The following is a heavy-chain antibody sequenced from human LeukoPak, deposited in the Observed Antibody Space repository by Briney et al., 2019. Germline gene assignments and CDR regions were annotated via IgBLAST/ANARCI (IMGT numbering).Heavy chain of an antibody. CDR2: ISADARST. D-gene: IGHD3-10*02. Sequence: GGSLRLSCAASGFTFSNYAMSWVRQAPGKGLEWVSAISADARSTYHADSVKGRFTISRDNAKNSLYLQMNSLRAEDTAVYYCAELGITMIGGVWGKGTTVTISS. J-gene: IGHJ6*04. CDR1: GFTFSNYA. V-gene: IGHV3-23*01. CDR3: AELGITMIGGV.